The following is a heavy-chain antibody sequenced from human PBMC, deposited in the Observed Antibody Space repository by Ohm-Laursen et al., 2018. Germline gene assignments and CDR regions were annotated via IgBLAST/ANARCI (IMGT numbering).Heavy chain of an antibody. J-gene: IGHJ4*02. CDR3: ARVRDKITIFGVAYRY. V-gene: IGHV1-2*02. D-gene: IGHD3-3*01. CDR2: INPNSGGT. Sequence: ASVKVSCKAFGYTFTGYYMHWVRQAPGQGLEWMGWINPNSGGTNYAQKFQGRVTMTRDTSISTAYMELSRLRSDDTAVYYCARVRDKITIFGVAYRYWGQGTLVTVSS. CDR1: GYTFTGYY.